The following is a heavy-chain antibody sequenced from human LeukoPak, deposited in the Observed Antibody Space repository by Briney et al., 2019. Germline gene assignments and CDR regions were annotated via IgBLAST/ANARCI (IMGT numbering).Heavy chain of an antibody. CDR1: GVTAITNN. CDR2: LYSDGNT. CDR3: ARGVEPLAANTLAY. D-gene: IGHD1-14*01. V-gene: IGHV3-53*01. Sequence: PGGSLRLSCVASGVTAITNNMTCVPQAPGKGLEWVSVLYSDGNTKYADSVQGRFTISRDNSKNTLYLEMNSLSPDDTAVYYCARGVEPLAANTLAYWGQGTLVTVSS. J-gene: IGHJ4*02.